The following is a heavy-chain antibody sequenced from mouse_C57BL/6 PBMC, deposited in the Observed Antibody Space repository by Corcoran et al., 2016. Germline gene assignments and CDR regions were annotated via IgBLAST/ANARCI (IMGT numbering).Heavy chain of an antibody. CDR2: INPNNGGT. CDR3: ASSPYGSIMDY. CDR1: GYTFTDYY. Sequence: EVQLHQSGPELVKPGASVKISCKASGYTFTDYYMNWVKKSHGKSLEWIGDINPNNGGTSYNQKFKGKATLTGDKSSSTAYMELRSLTSEDSAVYYCASSPYGSIMDYWGQGTSVTVSA. D-gene: IGHD2-10*02. V-gene: IGHV1-26*01. J-gene: IGHJ4*01.